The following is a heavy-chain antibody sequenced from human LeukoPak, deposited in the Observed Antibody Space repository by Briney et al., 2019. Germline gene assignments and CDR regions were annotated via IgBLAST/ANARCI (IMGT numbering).Heavy chain of an antibody. CDR3: ARPRGWELLSPFDY. CDR2: ISSSSYI. J-gene: IGHJ4*02. D-gene: IGHD1-26*01. V-gene: IGHV3-21*01. Sequence: GGSLRLSCAASGFIFDNFAMSWVRQAPGKGLEWVSSISSSSYIYYADSVKGRFTISRDNAKNSLYLQMNSLRAEDTAVYYCARPRGWELLSPFDYWGQGTLVTVSS. CDR1: GFIFDNFA.